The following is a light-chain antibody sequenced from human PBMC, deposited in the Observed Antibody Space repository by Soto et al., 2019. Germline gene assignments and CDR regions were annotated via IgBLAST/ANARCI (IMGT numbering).Light chain of an antibody. Sequence: DIQMTQSPSSLSASVGDRVTITCRASQGISNYLAWYQQIPGTVPKLLISAASTLQSGVPSRFSGSGSGTDFTLTSSSLQPEDVATYYCQKYTNVPAFGGGTKVEIK. CDR2: AAS. V-gene: IGKV1-27*01. CDR1: QGISNY. CDR3: QKYTNVPA. J-gene: IGKJ4*01.